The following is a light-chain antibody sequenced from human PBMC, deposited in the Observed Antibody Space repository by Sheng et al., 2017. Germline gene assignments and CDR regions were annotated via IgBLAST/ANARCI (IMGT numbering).Light chain of an antibody. CDR1: NIGSKS. Sequence: SYVLTQPPSVSVAPGETARIPCGGNNIGSKSVHWYQQKPGQAPVLVIYYNNDRPLGIPERISGSNSGNTATLTISRVEAGDEADYYCLVWDGGSGSWVFGGGTKLTVL. CDR3: LVWDGGSGSWV. J-gene: IGLJ3*02. CDR2: YNN. V-gene: IGLV3-21*04.